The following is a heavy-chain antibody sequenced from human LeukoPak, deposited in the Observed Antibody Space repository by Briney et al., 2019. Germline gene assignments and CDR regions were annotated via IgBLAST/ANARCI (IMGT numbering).Heavy chain of an antibody. V-gene: IGHV3-30-3*01. CDR2: ISYDGSNK. D-gene: IGHD6-6*01. Sequence: QVQLVESGGGVVQPGRSLRLSCAASGFTFSSYAMHWVRQAPGKGLEWVAVISYDGSNKYYADSVKGRFTISRDNSKNTLYLQMNSLRAEDTAVYYCAKGARGIAARGGYYFDYWGQGTLVTVSS. CDR3: AKGARGIAARGGYYFDY. CDR1: GFTFSSYA. J-gene: IGHJ4*02.